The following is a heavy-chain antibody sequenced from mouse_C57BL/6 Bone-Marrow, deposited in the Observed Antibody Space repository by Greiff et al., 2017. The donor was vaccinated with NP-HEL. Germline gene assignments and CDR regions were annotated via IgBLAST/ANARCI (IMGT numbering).Heavy chain of an antibody. Sequence: EVQLQESGGGLVKPGGSLKLSCAASGFTFSSYAMSWVRQTPEKRLEWVATISDGGSYTYYPDNVKGRFTISRDNAKNNLYLQMSHLKSEDTAMYYCARDGHIYYYGSSYERYFDVWGTGTTVTVSS. CDR2: ISDGGSYT. V-gene: IGHV5-4*01. D-gene: IGHD1-1*01. CDR3: ARDGHIYYYGSSYERYFDV. J-gene: IGHJ1*03. CDR1: GFTFSSYA.